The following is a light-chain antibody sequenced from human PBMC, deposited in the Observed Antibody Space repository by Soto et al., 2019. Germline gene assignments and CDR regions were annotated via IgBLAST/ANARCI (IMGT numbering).Light chain of an antibody. CDR1: SSDVGGYNY. V-gene: IGLV2-8*01. CDR2: EVN. J-gene: IGLJ1*01. CDR3: SSYAGSSNV. Sequence: QSALAQPPSASGSPGQSVAISCTGTSSDVGGYNYVSWYQQHPGKAPKLMIHEVNKRPSGVPDRFSGSKSGNTASLTVSGLQAEDEADYYCSSYAGSSNVFGTGTKVTVL.